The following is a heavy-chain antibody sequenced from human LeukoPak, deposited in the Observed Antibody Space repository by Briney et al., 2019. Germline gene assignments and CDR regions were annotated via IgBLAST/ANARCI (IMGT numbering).Heavy chain of an antibody. CDR1: GFSLGTYA. J-gene: IGHJ4*02. Sequence: PGGSLRLSCTASGFSLGTYAMHWVRQAPGKGFEWVAVISSDGSITIYPDSMRARFTISRDNSKNTLYLEMKSLRGVDTALYFCARDPIGGRPDYLDLWGQGTPVTVSS. D-gene: IGHD3-10*01. CDR3: ARDPIGGRPDYLDL. CDR2: ISSDGSIT. V-gene: IGHV3-30*01.